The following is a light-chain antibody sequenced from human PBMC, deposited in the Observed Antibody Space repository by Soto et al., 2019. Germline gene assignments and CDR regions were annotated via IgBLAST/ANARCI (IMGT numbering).Light chain of an antibody. CDR2: EVS. Sequence: QSVLTQPASVSGSPGQSITISCTGTSSDVGGYNYVSWYQQHPGKAPKLMIYEVSNRPSGVSNRFSGSKSGNTASLTITGLQSEDEAAYYCQSYDSDVSAWVFGGGTKLTVL. CDR1: SSDVGGYNY. J-gene: IGLJ3*02. CDR3: QSYDSDVSAWV. V-gene: IGLV2-14*01.